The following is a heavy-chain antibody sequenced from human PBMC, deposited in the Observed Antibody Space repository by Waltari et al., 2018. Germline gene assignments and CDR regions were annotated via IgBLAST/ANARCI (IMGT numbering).Heavy chain of an antibody. CDR3: ARDLRWFYYGMDV. D-gene: IGHD2-15*01. CDR1: GFTVSSNY. CDR2: INSGCRT. V-gene: IGHV3-66*02. J-gene: IGHJ6*02. Sequence: EVQLVESGGGLVQPGGSLRLSCAASGFTVSSNYMSWVRRAPGKWLGWVSVINSGCRTYYAASGKGRFTISRYNTKSRLYLQMNSLRAEDTAVYYCARDLRWFYYGMDVWGQGTTVTVSS.